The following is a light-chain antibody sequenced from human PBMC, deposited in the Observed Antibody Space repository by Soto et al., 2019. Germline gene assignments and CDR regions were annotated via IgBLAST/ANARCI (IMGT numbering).Light chain of an antibody. V-gene: IGKV1-5*01. J-gene: IGKJ1*01. CDR2: DAS. CDR3: QQYNGT. Sequence: DIQMTQSPSTLSASAGDRVTITCRASQSISSWLAWYQQKPGKXXKLLIYDASSLESGVPSRFSGSGSGTEFTLTISSLQPDDFATYYCQQYNGTFGQGTKVDIK. CDR1: QSISSW.